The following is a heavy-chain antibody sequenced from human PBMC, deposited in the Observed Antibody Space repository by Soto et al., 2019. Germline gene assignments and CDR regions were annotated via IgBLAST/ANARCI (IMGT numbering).Heavy chain of an antibody. CDR1: GGSVSSRDYY. V-gene: IGHV4-39*02. Sequence: QLQLQESGPGLVKPSETLSLTCSVSGGSVSSRDYYWGWVRQSPGKGLEWIGTISYSGRSDYNPSFKSRFSISLDTSNNHFSLKVASVTAADTAVYYCASTSDYWGLGTLVTVSS. CDR2: ISYSGRS. J-gene: IGHJ4*02. CDR3: ASTSDY.